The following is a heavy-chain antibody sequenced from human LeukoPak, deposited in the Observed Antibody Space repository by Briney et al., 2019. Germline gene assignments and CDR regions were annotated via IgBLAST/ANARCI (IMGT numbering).Heavy chain of an antibody. CDR2: ISGSGGST. D-gene: IGHD3-10*01. CDR1: GFTFSSYA. CDR3: ARDHYGSGSFGWFDP. J-gene: IGHJ5*02. Sequence: GGSLRLSCAASGFTFSSYAMNWVRQAPGKGLEWVSGISGSGGSTYYADSVKGRFTISRDNSKNTLYLQMNSLRAEDTAVYYCARDHYGSGSFGWFDPWGQGTLVTVSS. V-gene: IGHV3-23*01.